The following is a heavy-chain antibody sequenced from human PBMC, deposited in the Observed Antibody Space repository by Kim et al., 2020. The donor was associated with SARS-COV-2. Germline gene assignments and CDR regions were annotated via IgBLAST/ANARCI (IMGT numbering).Heavy chain of an antibody. CDR3: ARGNAFDP. V-gene: IGHV6-1*01. D-gene: IGHD2-2*01. J-gene: IGHJ5*02. CDR2: KWYN. Sequence: KWYNDYAVSMKSRITITPDTSTNQFSLQLDSVTSEDTAVYYCARGNAFDPWGQGTLVTVSS.